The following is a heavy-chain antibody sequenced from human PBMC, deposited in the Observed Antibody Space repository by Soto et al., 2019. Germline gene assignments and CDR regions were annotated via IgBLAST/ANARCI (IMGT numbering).Heavy chain of an antibody. Sequence: ERSMRRSGVACGYNLIGYDILHVPSASDNNIQWVTHIGTAGATYYPGSIKGRFTISRENAKDSLYLQMNSLRSGDTAVYYCARGTRKYYYGSGSPNPNFDYWGQGTLVTVSS. D-gene: IGHD3-10*01. CDR3: ARGTRKYYYGSGSPNPNFDY. V-gene: IGHV3-13*01. CDR1: GYNLIGYD. CDR2: IGTAGAT. J-gene: IGHJ4*02.